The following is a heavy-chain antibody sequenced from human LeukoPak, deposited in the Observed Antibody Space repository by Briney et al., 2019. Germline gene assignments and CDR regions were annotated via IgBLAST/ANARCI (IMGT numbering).Heavy chain of an antibody. CDR3: ATRGSYDPSWFDP. J-gene: IGHJ5*02. CDR1: GFTFSNAW. Sequence: SGGSLRLSCAASGFTFSNAWMSWVRQAPGKGLEWVGRIKSKTDGGTTDYAAPVKGRFTISRDDSKNTLYLQMNSLKTEDTAVYYCATRGSYDPSWFDPWGQGTLVTVSS. D-gene: IGHD1-26*01. CDR2: IKSKTDGGTT. V-gene: IGHV3-15*01.